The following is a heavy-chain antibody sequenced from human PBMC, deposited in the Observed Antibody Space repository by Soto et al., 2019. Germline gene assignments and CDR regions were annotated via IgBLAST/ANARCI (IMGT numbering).Heavy chain of an antibody. Sequence: PSETLSRTCTVSGGSISSYYWSWIRQSPGKGLEWIGYVYYSGTTKYNPSLKSRALISVDTSKNQFSLKLNSVTAADTAVYYCARDQQMGRLDPWGQGTLVTVSS. CDR1: GGSISSYY. CDR2: VYYSGTT. V-gene: IGHV4-59*12. J-gene: IGHJ5*02. D-gene: IGHD3-10*01. CDR3: ARDQQMGRLDP.